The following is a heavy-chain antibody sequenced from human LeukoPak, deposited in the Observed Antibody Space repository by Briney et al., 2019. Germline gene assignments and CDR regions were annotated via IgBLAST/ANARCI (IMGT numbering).Heavy chain of an antibody. V-gene: IGHV4-61*02. J-gene: IGHJ4*02. CDR3: AGGPHPKYPALSPFDL. CDR1: GGSISSGSYY. D-gene: IGHD2-2*01. Sequence: PSETLSLTCTVSGGSISSGSYYWSWIRQPAGKGLEWIGRIYTSGSTNYNPSLKSRVTISVDTSKNQFSLKLSSVTAADTAVYYWAGGPHPKYPALSPFDLWGQGTLVTVSP. CDR2: IYTSGST.